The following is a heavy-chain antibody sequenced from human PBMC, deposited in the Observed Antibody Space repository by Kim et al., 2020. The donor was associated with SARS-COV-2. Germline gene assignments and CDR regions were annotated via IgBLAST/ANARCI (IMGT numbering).Heavy chain of an antibody. J-gene: IGHJ6*02. V-gene: IGHV1-69*06. Sequence: SVKVSCKASGGTFSSYAISGVRQAPGQGLEWMGGIIPILGTANYAQKVQGRVTITADKSTSTAYMELSSLRSEDTAVYYCARDAAAAYQDYYYGMDVWGQGTTVTVSS. CDR2: IIPILGTA. CDR3: ARDAAAAYQDYYYGMDV. D-gene: IGHD2-2*01. CDR1: GGTFSSYA.